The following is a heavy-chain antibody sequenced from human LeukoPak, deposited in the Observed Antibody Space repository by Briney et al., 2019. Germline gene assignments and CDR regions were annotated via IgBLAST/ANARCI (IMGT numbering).Heavy chain of an antibody. J-gene: IGHJ4*02. Sequence: PSETLSLTCTVSGGSISSSSYYWGWIRQPPGKGLEWIGSIYYSGSTYYNPSLESRVTISVDTSKNEVSLDLTSVTAADSATYYCARVHPAVYTTAWESLDYWGQGTLVTVSS. D-gene: IGHD6-19*01. CDR3: ARVHPAVYTTAWESLDY. CDR2: IYYSGST. V-gene: IGHV4-39*07. CDR1: GGSISSSSYY.